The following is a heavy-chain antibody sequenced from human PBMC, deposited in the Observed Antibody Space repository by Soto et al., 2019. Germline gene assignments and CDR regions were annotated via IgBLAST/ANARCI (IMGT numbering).Heavy chain of an antibody. CDR2: IYYSGST. J-gene: IGHJ6*02. CDR3: ASSSGYVFWRGMDV. D-gene: IGHD5-12*01. V-gene: IGHV4-31*03. CDR1: GGSMSSVLDD. Sequence: PSETLSLACTVSGGSMSSVLDDCSVIRQRPGKGLEWIGYIYYSGSTYYNPSLKSRVTISVDTSKNQFSLKLSSVTAADTAVYYCASSSGYVFWRGMDVWGQGTTVTVSS.